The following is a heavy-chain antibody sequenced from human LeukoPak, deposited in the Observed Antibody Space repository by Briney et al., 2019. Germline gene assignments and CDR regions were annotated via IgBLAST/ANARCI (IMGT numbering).Heavy chain of an antibody. Sequence: GESLKISCKGSGYIFTNYWIAWVRQMPGKGLEWMGIIYPGDSDTRYSPSFQGQVTISADKSISTAYLQWSSLKASDTAMYYCARHKTPSTVNDYWGQGTLVTVSS. CDR2: IYPGDSDT. CDR1: GYIFTNYW. CDR3: ARHKTPSTVNDY. V-gene: IGHV5-51*01. D-gene: IGHD3-16*02. J-gene: IGHJ4*02.